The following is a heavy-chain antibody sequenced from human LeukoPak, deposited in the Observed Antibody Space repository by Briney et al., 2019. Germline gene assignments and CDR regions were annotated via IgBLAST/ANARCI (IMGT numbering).Heavy chain of an antibody. CDR1: GYTFTDYY. Sequence: GASVKVSCKASGYTFTDYYMHWVRQAPGQGFEWMGWINPNDGDTNYAQKFQGRVTMTRDTSTSTVYMELSSLRSEDTAVYYCAREPRPYKSSPAGVGLPAAPRPFDYWGQGTLVTVSS. D-gene: IGHD2-2*01. CDR2: INPNDGDT. CDR3: AREPRPYKSSPAGVGLPAAPRPFDY. J-gene: IGHJ4*02. V-gene: IGHV1-2*02.